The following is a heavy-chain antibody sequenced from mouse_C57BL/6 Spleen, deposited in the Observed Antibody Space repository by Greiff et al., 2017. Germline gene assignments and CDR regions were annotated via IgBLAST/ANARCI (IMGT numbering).Heavy chain of an antibody. D-gene: IGHD3-2*02. CDR3: ARSLDSSGYSDY. CDR1: GYTFTSYW. Sequence: QVQLQQPGAELVMPGASVKLSCKASGYTFTSYWMHWVKQRPGQGLEWIGEIDPSDSYTNYNQKFKGKATLTVDTSSSTAYMQLSSLTSEDSAVYYCARSLDSSGYSDYWGQGTTLTVSS. CDR2: IDPSDSYT. V-gene: IGHV1-69*01. J-gene: IGHJ2*01.